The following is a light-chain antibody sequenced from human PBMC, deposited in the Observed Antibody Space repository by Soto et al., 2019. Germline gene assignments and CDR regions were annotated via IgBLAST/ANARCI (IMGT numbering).Light chain of an antibody. V-gene: IGLV1-40*01. CDR3: QSYDSSLSGSYV. J-gene: IGLJ1*01. CDR1: SSNIGAGYD. CDR2: GNS. Sequence: QTVVTQPPSVSGAPGQRVTISCTGSSSNIGAGYDVHWYQQLPGTAPKLLIYGNSNRPSGVPDRFSGSKSGPSASLAITGLQAEDEADYYCQSYDSSLSGSYVFGTGTKLTVL.